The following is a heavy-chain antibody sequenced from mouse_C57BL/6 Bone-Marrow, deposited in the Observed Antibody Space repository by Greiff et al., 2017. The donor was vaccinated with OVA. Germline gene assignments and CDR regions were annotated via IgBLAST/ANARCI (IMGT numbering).Heavy chain of an antibody. CDR1: GYTFTGYW. V-gene: IGHV1-9*01. J-gene: IGHJ2*01. Sequence: QVQLQQSGAELMKPGASVKLSCKATGYTFTGYWIEWVKQRPGHGLEWIGEILPGSGSTNYNEKFKGKATFTADTSSNTAYMQLSSLTTEDSAIYYCAREGPIYYYGSSHFDYWSQGTTLTVSS. D-gene: IGHD1-1*01. CDR2: ILPGSGST. CDR3: AREGPIYYYGSSHFDY.